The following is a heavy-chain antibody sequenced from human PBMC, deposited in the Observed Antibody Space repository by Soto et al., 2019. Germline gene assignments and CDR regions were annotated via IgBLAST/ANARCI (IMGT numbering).Heavy chain of an antibody. J-gene: IGHJ5*02. CDR1: GFTFSSNS. V-gene: IGHV3-23*01. CDR3: AKWDGYGDH. Sequence: EVQLLESGGDLIQPGGSLRLSCAASGFTFSSNSFTWVRQAPGKGLEDVSGISIGGDKTWHADSVKGRFTVSRDNSKNTVYLQMNSLRVDDTAVYYCAKWDGYGDHWGQGNLVTVSS. D-gene: IGHD5-12*01. CDR2: ISIGGDKT.